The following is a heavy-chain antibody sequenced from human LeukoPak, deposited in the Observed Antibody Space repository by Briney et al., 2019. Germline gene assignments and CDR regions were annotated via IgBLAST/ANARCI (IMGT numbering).Heavy chain of an antibody. Sequence: GASVKVSCKASGYTFTGYYMHWVRQAPGQGLEWMGWINPNSGGTNYAQEFQGRVTMTRDTSISTAYMELSRLRSDDTAVYYCATSSSWYWYFDYWGQGTLVTVSS. J-gene: IGHJ4*02. D-gene: IGHD6-13*01. CDR1: GYTFTGYY. V-gene: IGHV1-2*02. CDR2: INPNSGGT. CDR3: ATSSSWYWYFDY.